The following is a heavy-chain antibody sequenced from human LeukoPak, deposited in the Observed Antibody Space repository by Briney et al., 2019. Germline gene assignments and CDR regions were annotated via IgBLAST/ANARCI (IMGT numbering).Heavy chain of an antibody. Sequence: GSSVKVSCKASGGTFSGYAISWVRQAPGQGLEWMGRIIPIFGTANYAQKFQGRVTITADKSTSTAYMELSSLRSEDTAVYYCARDRIDSNRYFDYWGQGTLVTVSS. CDR2: IIPIFGTA. D-gene: IGHD3-22*01. CDR1: GGTFSGYA. CDR3: ARDRIDSNRYFDY. J-gene: IGHJ4*02. V-gene: IGHV1-69*06.